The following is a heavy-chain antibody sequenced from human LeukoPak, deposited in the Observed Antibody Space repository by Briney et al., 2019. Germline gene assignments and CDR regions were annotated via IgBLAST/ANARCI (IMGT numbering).Heavy chain of an antibody. CDR3: ASRGSYYTTFDY. J-gene: IGHJ4*02. CDR2: ISSSSNNI. CDR1: GFTFSTYS. Sequence: GGSLRLSCAASGFTFSTYSMNWVRQAPGKGLEWVSSISSSSNNIYYADSVKGRFTISRDNAKNSLYLQMNSLRAEDTAVYFCASRGSYYTTFDYWGQGTLVTVSS. V-gene: IGHV3-21*01. D-gene: IGHD1-26*01.